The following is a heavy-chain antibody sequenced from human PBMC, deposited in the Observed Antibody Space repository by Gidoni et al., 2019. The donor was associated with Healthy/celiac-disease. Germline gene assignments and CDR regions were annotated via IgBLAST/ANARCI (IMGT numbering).Heavy chain of an antibody. V-gene: IGHV1-69*10. D-gene: IGHD4-17*01. Sequence: QVQLVQSGAEVKKPGSSVKVSCKAAGGTFSSYAISWVRQAPGQGLEWMGGIIPILGIANYAQKFQGRVTITADKSTSTAYMELSSLRSEDTAVYYCARVKPSPDYGDYYYFDYWGQGTLVTVSS. CDR1: GGTFSSYA. J-gene: IGHJ4*02. CDR2: IIPILGIA. CDR3: ARVKPSPDYGDYYYFDY.